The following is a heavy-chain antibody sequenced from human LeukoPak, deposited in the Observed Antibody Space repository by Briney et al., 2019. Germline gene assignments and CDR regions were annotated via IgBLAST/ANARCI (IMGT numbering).Heavy chain of an antibody. CDR3: ARHFVDSGSSNFDY. Sequence: SETLSLTCTVSGGSISNYYWSWIRQPPGKGLEWIGYIYDSGNTNNNPSLKSRVTISVDTSKNQFSLKLSSVTAADTAVYYCARHFVDSGSSNFDYWGQGTLVTVSS. CDR2: IYDSGNT. V-gene: IGHV4-59*08. CDR1: GGSISNYY. D-gene: IGHD1-26*01. J-gene: IGHJ4*02.